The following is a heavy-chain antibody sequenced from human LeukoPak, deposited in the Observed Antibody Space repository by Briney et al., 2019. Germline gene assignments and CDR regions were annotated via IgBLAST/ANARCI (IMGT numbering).Heavy chain of an antibody. V-gene: IGHV1-46*01. CDR1: GYTFTSYY. J-gene: IGHJ3*02. CDR2: INPSGGST. Sequence: ASVKVSCKASGYTFTSYYMHWVRQAPGQGLEWMGIINPSGGSTSYAQKLQGRVTMTRDTSTSTVYMELSSLRSEDTAVYYCARRLATINAFDIWGQGTMVTVSS. D-gene: IGHD5-24*01. CDR3: ARRLATINAFDI.